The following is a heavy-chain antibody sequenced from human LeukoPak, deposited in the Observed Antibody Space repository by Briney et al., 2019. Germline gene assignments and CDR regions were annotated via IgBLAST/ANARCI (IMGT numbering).Heavy chain of an antibody. CDR1: GGTFSSYA. CDR2: IIPIFGTA. V-gene: IGHV1-69*13. Sequence: SVKVSCKASGGTFSSYAISWVRQAPGQGLEWMGGIIPIFGTANYAQKFQGRVTITADESTSTAYMELSSLRSEDTAVYYCARDGVVVPAAMEGLVGYYGMDVWGQGTTVTVSS. J-gene: IGHJ6*02. CDR3: ARDGVVVPAAMEGLVGYYGMDV. D-gene: IGHD2-2*01.